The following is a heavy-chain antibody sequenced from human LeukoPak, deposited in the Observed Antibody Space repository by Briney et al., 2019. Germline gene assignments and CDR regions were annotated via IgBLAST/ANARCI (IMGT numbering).Heavy chain of an antibody. CDR3: ARRSSMVRGVLKRQNWFDP. Sequence: PSETLSLTCAVYGRSFSGYYWSWIRQPPGMGLEWIGETNHSGSTNYNPSLKSRVTISLDTSKNQFSLKLSSVTAADTAVYYCARRSSMVRGVLKRQNWFDPWGQGTLVTVSS. D-gene: IGHD3-10*01. CDR2: TNHSGST. V-gene: IGHV4-34*01. J-gene: IGHJ5*02. CDR1: GRSFSGYY.